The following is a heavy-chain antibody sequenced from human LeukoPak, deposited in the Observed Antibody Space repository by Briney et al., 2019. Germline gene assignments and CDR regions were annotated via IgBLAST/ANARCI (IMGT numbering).Heavy chain of an antibody. CDR2: INPNSGGT. CDR1: GYTFTGYY. Sequence: ASVKVSCKASGYTFTGYYMHWVRRAPGQGLEWMGWINPNSGGTNYAQKFQGRVTMTRDTSISTAYMELSRLRSDDTAVYYCARERIRHYYDSSGYPDYWGQGTLVTVSS. V-gene: IGHV1-2*02. D-gene: IGHD3-22*01. J-gene: IGHJ4*02. CDR3: ARERIRHYYDSSGYPDY.